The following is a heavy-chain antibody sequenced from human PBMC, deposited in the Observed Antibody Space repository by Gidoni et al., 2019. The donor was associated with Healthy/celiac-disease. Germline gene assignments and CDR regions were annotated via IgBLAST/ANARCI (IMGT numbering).Heavy chain of an antibody. D-gene: IGHD3-22*01. Sequence: DVQLLGSGGGSVQPGGSLRLSSAASGSTFSSYAMSWVRQAPGKGLEWVSAISGSGGSTYYADSVKGRFTISRDNSKNTLYLQMNSLRAEDTAVYYCAKAAYYYDSSGYWGWGQGTLVTVSS. CDR2: ISGSGGST. CDR3: AKAAYYYDSSGYWG. J-gene: IGHJ4*02. V-gene: IGHV3-23*01. CDR1: GSTFSSYA.